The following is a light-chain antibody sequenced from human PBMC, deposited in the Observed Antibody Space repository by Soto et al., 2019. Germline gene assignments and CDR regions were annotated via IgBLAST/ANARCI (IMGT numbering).Light chain of an antibody. V-gene: IGLV2-14*03. CDR2: DVT. J-gene: IGLJ2*01. Sequence: QSALTQPASVSGSPGQSITISCTGTTYDIGYYDYVSWYQQHPGKAPKLIIYDVTYRPSGASDRFPGSKSGNTASLTISGLQAEDEAEYYCSSYTTSSTLVFGGGTKLTVL. CDR1: TYDIGYYDY. CDR3: SSYTTSSTLV.